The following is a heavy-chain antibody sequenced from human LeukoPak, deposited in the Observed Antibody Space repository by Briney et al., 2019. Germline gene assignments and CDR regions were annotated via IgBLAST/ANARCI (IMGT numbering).Heavy chain of an antibody. CDR2: IFWNDDN. J-gene: IGHJ1*01. D-gene: IGHD3-3*01. CDR1: GFSLSTSGVG. Sequence: SGPTLVNPTQTLTLTCTFSGFSLSTSGVGVSWIRQPPGKALEWLALIFWNDDNRYSPSLKSRLTITKDPSKNQVVLTMTNMDPVDTATYYCSHWSGYYEFFQNWGQGTLVTVSS. V-gene: IGHV2-5*01. CDR3: SHWSGYYEFFQN.